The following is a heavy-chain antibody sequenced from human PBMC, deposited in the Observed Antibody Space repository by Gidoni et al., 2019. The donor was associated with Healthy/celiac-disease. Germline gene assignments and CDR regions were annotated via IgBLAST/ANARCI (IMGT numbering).Heavy chain of an antibody. CDR2: IIPILGIA. Sequence: QVQLVPSGAEVKKPGSSVKVSCKASGGTFSSYTISWVRQAPGQGLEWMGRIIPILGIANYAQKFQGRVTITADKSTSTAYMELSSLRSEDTAVYYCAREGSSSWYVGYWGQGTLVTVSS. CDR1: GGTFSSYT. V-gene: IGHV1-69*08. J-gene: IGHJ4*02. CDR3: AREGSSSWYVGY. D-gene: IGHD6-13*01.